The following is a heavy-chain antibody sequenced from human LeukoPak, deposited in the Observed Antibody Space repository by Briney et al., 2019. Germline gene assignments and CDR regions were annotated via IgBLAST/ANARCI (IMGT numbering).Heavy chain of an antibody. J-gene: IGHJ4*02. CDR1: GVTFSSYW. CDR3: ASAPVDTAMVTEDY. Sequence: GGSLRLSCAASGVTFSSYWMSWVRQAPGKGLEWVANIKQDGSEKYYVDSVKGRFTISRDNAKNSLYLQMNSLRAEDTAVYYCASAPVDTAMVTEDYWGQGTLVTVSS. D-gene: IGHD5-18*01. V-gene: IGHV3-7*01. CDR2: IKQDGSEK.